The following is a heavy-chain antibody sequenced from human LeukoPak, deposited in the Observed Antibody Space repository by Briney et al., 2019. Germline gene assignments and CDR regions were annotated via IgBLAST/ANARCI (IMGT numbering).Heavy chain of an antibody. CDR2: ISSSCSTI. Sequence: PGGTLRLSCAASGFTFSSYEMNWVRQAPAQGLEWVSYISSSCSTIYYANSVNGRFTISRDNAKNSLYLQMNSLRAGDTAVYYCAREDEGSGYDYYYFDYWGQGTLVTVSS. D-gene: IGHD5-12*01. CDR3: AREDEGSGYDYYYFDY. CDR1: GFTFSSYE. J-gene: IGHJ4*02. V-gene: IGHV3-48*03.